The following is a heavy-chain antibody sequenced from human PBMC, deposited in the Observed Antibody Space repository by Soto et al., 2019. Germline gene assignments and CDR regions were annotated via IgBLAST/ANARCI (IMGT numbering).Heavy chain of an antibody. V-gene: IGHV3-33*01. J-gene: IGHJ6*02. CDR1: GFTFRSYG. CDR3: ARDRAGVGYNIDV. CDR2: IWNDGSER. Sequence: QVQLVESGGGVVKPGRSLRLSCAASGFTFRSYGMHWVRQAPGKGLEWVAVIWNDGSERYYADSVKGRFTISRDNSKNTLDLQMNSLRAEDTAVYYCARDRAGVGYNIDVWGQGTTVTVSS. D-gene: IGHD5-12*01.